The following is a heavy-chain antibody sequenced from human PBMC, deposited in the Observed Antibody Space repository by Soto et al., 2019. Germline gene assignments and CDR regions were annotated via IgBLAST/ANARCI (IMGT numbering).Heavy chain of an antibody. D-gene: IGHD3-3*01. Sequence: GASVKVSCKASGGTFSSYTISWVRQAPGQGLEWMGRIIPILGIANYAQKFQGRVTITADKSTSTTYMELSSLRSEDTAVYYCAATYYDFWSGYYPFDYYYMDVWGKGTTVTVSS. CDR3: AATYYDFWSGYYPFDYYYMDV. CDR2: IIPILGIA. CDR1: GGTFSSYT. J-gene: IGHJ6*03. V-gene: IGHV1-69*02.